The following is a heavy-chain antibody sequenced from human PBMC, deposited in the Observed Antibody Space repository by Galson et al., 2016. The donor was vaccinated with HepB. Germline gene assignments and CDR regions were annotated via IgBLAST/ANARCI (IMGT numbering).Heavy chain of an antibody. Sequence: CAISGDSVSSDSAAWNWIRQSPSRGPEWLGRTYYRSKWDNEYAVSVRSRMTINQDTSKNQFSLQLNSVTPEDTAVYYCAREYYGMDVWGQGTTVTVSS. V-gene: IGHV6-1*01. CDR2: TYYRSKWDN. CDR1: GDSVSSDSAA. J-gene: IGHJ6*02. CDR3: AREYYGMDV.